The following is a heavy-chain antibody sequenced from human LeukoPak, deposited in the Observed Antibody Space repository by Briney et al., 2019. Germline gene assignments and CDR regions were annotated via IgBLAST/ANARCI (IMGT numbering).Heavy chain of an antibody. CDR1: GYSISSGYY. J-gene: IGHJ4*02. Sequence: SETLSLTRAVSGYSISSGYYWGWIRQPPGKGLEWIGSIYHSGSTYYNPSLKSRVTISVDTSKNQFSLKLSSVTAADTAVYYCARHLRGGDSSPIDYWGQGTLVTVSS. V-gene: IGHV4-38-2*01. CDR3: ARHLRGGDSSPIDY. D-gene: IGHD3-22*01. CDR2: IYHSGST.